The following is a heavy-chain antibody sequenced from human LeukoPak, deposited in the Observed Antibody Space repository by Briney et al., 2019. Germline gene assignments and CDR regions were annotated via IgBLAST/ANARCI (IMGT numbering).Heavy chain of an antibody. D-gene: IGHD2-2*01. Sequence: SETPSLTCTVSGGSISSYYWSWIRQPPGKGLEWIGYIYYSGSTNYNPSLKSRVTISVDTSKNQFSLKLSSVTAADTAVYYCARRDSRTYYFDYWGQGTLVTVSS. CDR2: IYYSGST. V-gene: IGHV4-59*08. J-gene: IGHJ4*02. CDR1: GGSISSYY. CDR3: ARRDSRTYYFDY.